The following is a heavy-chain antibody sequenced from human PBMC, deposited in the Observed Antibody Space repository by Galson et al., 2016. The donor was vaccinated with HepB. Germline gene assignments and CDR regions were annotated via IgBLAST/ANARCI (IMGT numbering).Heavy chain of an antibody. J-gene: IGHJ4*02. CDR2: VSYDGRNK. D-gene: IGHD3-16*01. Sequence: SLRLSCAGSGVTFSRYAMHWVRQAPGKGLEWVAVVSYDGRNKNYADFVKGRITISRDNSKNTLYLQMDSLRAEDTAVYYCAGISYDTNGRPIWGQGTLVTVSS. CDR1: GVTFSRYA. CDR3: AGISYDTNGRPI. V-gene: IGHV3-30-3*02.